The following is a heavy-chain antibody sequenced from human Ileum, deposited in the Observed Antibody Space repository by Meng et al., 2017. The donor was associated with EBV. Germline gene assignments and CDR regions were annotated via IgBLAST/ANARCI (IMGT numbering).Heavy chain of an antibody. J-gene: IGHJ4*02. V-gene: IGHV1-18*01. CDR2: ISANNGDR. Sequence: VQLLQSGAEVTKPGASVNVSCKASGFTFTNYGFTWVRQAPGQGLEWMGWISANNGDRHYAQKFQDRVTLTTDGYTPTVYMELRSLRSDDTAVYFCARKPTSAALDYWGQGTLVTASS. CDR3: ARKPTSAALDY. CDR1: GFTFTNYG. D-gene: IGHD6-13*01.